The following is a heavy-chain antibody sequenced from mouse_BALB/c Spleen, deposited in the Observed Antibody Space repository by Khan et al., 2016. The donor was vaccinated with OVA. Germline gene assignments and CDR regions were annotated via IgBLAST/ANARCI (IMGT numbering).Heavy chain of an antibody. CDR2: IIPTNDYT. CDR1: GYTFTTYT. D-gene: IGHD2-14*01. J-gene: IGHJ3*01. Sequence: QVRLQQSGAELARPGASVKMSCKASGYTFTTYTIHWVKQRPGQALEWIGYIIPTNDYTNYNQKFKDRATLTADKSSSTAYMQLSSLTSEDSALYYCAREGAYYRSDGWFAYWGQGTLVTVSA. V-gene: IGHV1-4*01. CDR3: AREGAYYRSDGWFAY.